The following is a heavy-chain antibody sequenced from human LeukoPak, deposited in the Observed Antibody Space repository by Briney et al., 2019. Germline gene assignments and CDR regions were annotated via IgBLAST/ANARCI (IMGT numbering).Heavy chain of an antibody. CDR2: IRNDGSNK. CDR3: AKRDDYSSGWPFDY. CDR1: GFTFSSNG. V-gene: IGHV3-30*02. D-gene: IGHD6-19*01. Sequence: GGSLRLSCAASGFTFSSNGMHWVRQAPGKGLEGVAFIRNDGSNKYYADSVKGRFSISRDNSKNTLYLQMNSLRVEDTAVYYCAKRDDYSSGWPFDYWGQGTLVTVSS. J-gene: IGHJ4*02.